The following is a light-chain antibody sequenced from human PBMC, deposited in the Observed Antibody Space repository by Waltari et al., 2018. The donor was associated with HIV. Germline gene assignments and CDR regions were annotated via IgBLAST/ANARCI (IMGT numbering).Light chain of an antibody. J-gene: IGLJ1*01. CDR1: SGNIASSY. CDR2: ANN. CDR3: QSHDNKIFYV. V-gene: IGLV6-57*01. Sequence: NFILTQPHSVSESPGKTVTISCTRSSGNIASSYVQWYQQRPGRSPTTVIYANNQRPSGVPDRFSGSIDSSSNSASLTISGLRTEDEADYYCQSHDNKIFYVFGGGTYVTVL.